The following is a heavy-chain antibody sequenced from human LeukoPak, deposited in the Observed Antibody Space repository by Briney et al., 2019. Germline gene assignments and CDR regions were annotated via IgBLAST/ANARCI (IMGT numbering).Heavy chain of an antibody. CDR2: IWYDGSNK. CDR1: GFTISSYG. J-gene: IGHJ3*02. V-gene: IGHV3-33*01. Sequence: GGSLRLSCAASGFTISSYGMHWVRQAPGKGLEWVAVIWYDGSNKYYADSVKGRFTISRDNSKNTLYLQMNSLRAEDTAVYYCASFNYYDSSGYYNNHDAFDIWGQGTMVTVSS. D-gene: IGHD3-22*01. CDR3: ASFNYYDSSGYYNNHDAFDI.